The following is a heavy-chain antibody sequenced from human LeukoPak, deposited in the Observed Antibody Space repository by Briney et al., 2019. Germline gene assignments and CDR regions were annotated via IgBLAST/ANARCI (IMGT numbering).Heavy chain of an antibody. CDR2: IRYDGSNK. CDR3: AKGGRWFGESDYYYMDV. Sequence: GGSLRLSCAASGFTFSSYGMHWVRRAPGKGLEWVAFIRYDGSNKYYADSVKGRFTISRDNSKNTLYLQMNSLRAEDTAVYYCAKGGRWFGESDYYYMDVWGKGTTVTISS. J-gene: IGHJ6*03. D-gene: IGHD3-10*01. CDR1: GFTFSSYG. V-gene: IGHV3-30*02.